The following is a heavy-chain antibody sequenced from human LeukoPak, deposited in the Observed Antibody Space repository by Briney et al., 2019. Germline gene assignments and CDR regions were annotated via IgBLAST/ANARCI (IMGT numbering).Heavy chain of an antibody. CDR2: ISYDGSNK. Sequence: GGSLRLSCAASGFTFSSYGMHWVRQAPGKGLEWVAVISYDGSNKYYADSVKGRFTISRDNSKNTLYLQMNSLRAEDTAVYYCARERREKYGDYVGCFDLWGRGTLVTVSS. D-gene: IGHD4-17*01. V-gene: IGHV3-30*03. J-gene: IGHJ2*01. CDR3: ARERREKYGDYVGCFDL. CDR1: GFTFSSYG.